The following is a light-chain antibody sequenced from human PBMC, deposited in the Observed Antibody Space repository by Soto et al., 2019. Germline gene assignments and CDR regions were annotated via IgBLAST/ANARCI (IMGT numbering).Light chain of an antibody. J-gene: IGKJ5*01. CDR1: QSISGY. CDR2: AAS. CDR3: QQSYSTLPIT. V-gene: IGKV1-39*01. Sequence: DIQMTQSPSSLSASVGDRLTITCRTSQSISGYLNWYRHKPGKAPTLLLYAASTLQSGVPSRFSGSGSGTDFTLTINNLQPEDFATYYCQQSYSTLPITFGQGTRLEIK.